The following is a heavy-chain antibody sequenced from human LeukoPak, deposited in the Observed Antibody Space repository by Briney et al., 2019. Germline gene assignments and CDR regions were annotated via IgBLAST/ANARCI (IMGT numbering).Heavy chain of an antibody. Sequence: GGSLRLSCAASGFTFSDYYMSWIRQAPGKGLEWVSYISSSGSTIYYADSVKGRFTISRDNAKNSLYLQMNSLRAEDTAVYYCARAYGGITLSPICSGGSCESDAFDIWGQGTMVIVSS. D-gene: IGHD2-15*01. J-gene: IGHJ3*02. CDR3: ARAYGGITLSPICSGGSCESDAFDI. V-gene: IGHV3-11*04. CDR1: GFTFSDYY. CDR2: ISSSGSTI.